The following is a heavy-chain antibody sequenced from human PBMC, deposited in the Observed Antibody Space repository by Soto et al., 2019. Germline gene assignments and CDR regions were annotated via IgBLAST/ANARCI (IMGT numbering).Heavy chain of an antibody. CDR2: IYSTGST. J-gene: IGHJ6*02. CDR1: GGSVSSGSYF. D-gene: IGHD1-7*01. V-gene: IGHV4-61*01. Sequence: DTLSLTCTPSGGSVSSGSYFWSWFRQPPGKGLEWLGNIYSTGSTNYNPYVKSRVTMSLDTSKNQCSLKLSSVTAADAAVYYCARDRAGTTASYNGMDVWGRG. CDR3: ARDRAGTTASYNGMDV.